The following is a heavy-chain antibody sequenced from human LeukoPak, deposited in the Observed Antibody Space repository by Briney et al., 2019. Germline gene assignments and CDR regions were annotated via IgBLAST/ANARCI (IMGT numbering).Heavy chain of an antibody. D-gene: IGHD6-19*01. J-gene: IGHJ4*02. CDR3: ATTRGEWLVPGLFDY. CDR1: GYTCTSYD. V-gene: IGHV1-8*01. CDR2: MNPNSGNT. Sequence: GASVKVSCKASGYTCTSYDINWVRQATGQGLEWMGWMNPNSGNTGYAQKFQGRVTMTRNTSISTAYMELSSLRSEDTAVYYCATTRGEWLVPGLFDYWGQGTLVTVSS.